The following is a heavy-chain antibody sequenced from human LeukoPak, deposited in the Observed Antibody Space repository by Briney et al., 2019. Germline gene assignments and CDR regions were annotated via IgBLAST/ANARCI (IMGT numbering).Heavy chain of an antibody. Sequence: SETLSLTCTVSGGSISSGSYYWSWIRQPAGKGLEWIGRIYTSGSTNYNPSLKSLVTISVDTSKNQFSLKLSSVTAADTAVYYCASGGVVADPYFDYWGQGTLVTVSS. CDR2: IYTSGST. J-gene: IGHJ4*02. CDR1: GGSISSGSYY. V-gene: IGHV4-61*02. D-gene: IGHD2-15*01. CDR3: ASGGVVADPYFDY.